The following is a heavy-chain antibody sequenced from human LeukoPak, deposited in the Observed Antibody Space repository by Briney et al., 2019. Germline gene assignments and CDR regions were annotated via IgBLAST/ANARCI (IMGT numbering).Heavy chain of an antibody. CDR2: ISYDGSNK. V-gene: IGHV3-30*04. Sequence: GRSLRLSCAASGFTFSSYAMHWVRQAPGKGLEWVAVISYDGSNKYYADSVKGRFTISRDNSKNTLYLQMNSLRAEDTAVYYCAKDPPSMVRGVENWFDPWGQGTLVTVSS. CDR1: GFTFSSYA. J-gene: IGHJ5*02. CDR3: AKDPPSMVRGVENWFDP. D-gene: IGHD3-10*01.